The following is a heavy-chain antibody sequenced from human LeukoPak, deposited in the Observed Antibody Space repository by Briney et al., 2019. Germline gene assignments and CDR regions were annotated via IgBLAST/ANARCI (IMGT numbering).Heavy chain of an antibody. CDR3: ARGRTDTLRGGPASFDFDY. J-gene: IGHJ4*02. D-gene: IGHD2-15*01. Sequence: SETLSLTCTVSGGSISSYYWSWIRQPPGKGLEWIGYVYYSGSVNYNPSLKSRVTIPVDTSKNQFSLKLYSVTAADTAVYYCARGRTDTLRGGPASFDFDYWGQGTLVTVSS. CDR2: VYYSGSV. V-gene: IGHV4-59*01. CDR1: GGSISSYY.